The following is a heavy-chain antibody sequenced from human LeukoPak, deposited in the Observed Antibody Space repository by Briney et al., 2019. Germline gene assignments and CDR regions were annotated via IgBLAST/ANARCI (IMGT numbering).Heavy chain of an antibody. CDR3: AKPPGLRRLDP. Sequence: PGGSLGLSCAASGFTFSSYAMNWVRQAPGKGLAWVSGINNSGGSTYYADSVKGRFTISRDNSKNTLYLQMNSLRAEDTAVYYCAKPPGLRRLDPWGQGTLVTVSS. V-gene: IGHV3-23*01. CDR2: INNSGGST. D-gene: IGHD5-12*01. CDR1: GFTFSSYA. J-gene: IGHJ5*02.